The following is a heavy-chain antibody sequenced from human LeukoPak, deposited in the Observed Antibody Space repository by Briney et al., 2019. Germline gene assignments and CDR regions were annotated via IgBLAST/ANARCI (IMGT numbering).Heavy chain of an antibody. CDR2: ISYDGSNK. D-gene: IGHD3-3*01. CDR3: ARAITIFGELI. Sequence: PGGSLRLSCAASGFTFSSYAMHWVRQAPGKGLEWVAVISYDGSNKYYADSVKDRFTISRDNSKNTLYLQMNSLRAEDTAVYYCARAITIFGELIWGQGTMVTVSS. V-gene: IGHV3-30-3*01. J-gene: IGHJ3*02. CDR1: GFTFSSYA.